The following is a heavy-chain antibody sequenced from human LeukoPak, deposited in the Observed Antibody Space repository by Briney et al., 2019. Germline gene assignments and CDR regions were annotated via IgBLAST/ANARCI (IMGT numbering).Heavy chain of an antibody. CDR1: GFSLSSYW. Sequence: GGSLRLSCAASGFSLSSYWMNWVRQAPGKGLEWVGRIKRKTDGETTDYAAPVKGRFTISRDDSKNTLYLQMNSLKTEDTAVYYCTADVAFGSRLIDYWGQGTLVTVPS. D-gene: IGHD3-16*01. V-gene: IGHV3-15*01. CDR2: IKRKTDGETT. CDR3: TADVAFGSRLIDY. J-gene: IGHJ4*02.